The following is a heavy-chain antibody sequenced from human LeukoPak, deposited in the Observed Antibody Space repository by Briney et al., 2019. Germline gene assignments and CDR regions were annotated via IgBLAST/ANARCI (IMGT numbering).Heavy chain of an antibody. CDR1: GFTFSRYG. J-gene: IGHJ5*01. D-gene: IGHD3-10*01. Sequence: GGSLRLSCAASGFTFSRYGMHWVLQAPVNGLEWVAIISYDGSNKYYADSVKGRFTISRDNSKNTLYLEMNSLRAEDTAVYYCARDRAVSWFDSWGLGTLVTVSS. CDR2: ISYDGSNK. CDR3: ARDRAVSWFDS. V-gene: IGHV3-30*03.